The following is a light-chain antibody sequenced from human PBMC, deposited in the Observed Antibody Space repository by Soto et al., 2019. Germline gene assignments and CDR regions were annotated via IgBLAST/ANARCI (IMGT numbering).Light chain of an antibody. CDR2: GAS. J-gene: IGKJ5*01. V-gene: IGKV3-20*01. Sequence: EIVLTQSPGTLYLSPGERATLSCRASQSVSSSYLAWYQQKPGQAPRLLIYGASSRATGIPDKFSGSGYGTDFTLTISRLEPEDFAVYYCQQYGSSPFGQGTRLEIK. CDR1: QSVSSSY. CDR3: QQYGSSP.